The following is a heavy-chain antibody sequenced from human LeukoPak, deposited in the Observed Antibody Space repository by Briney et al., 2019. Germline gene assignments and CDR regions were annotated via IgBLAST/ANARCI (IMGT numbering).Heavy chain of an antibody. CDR1: GFTFSSYS. Sequence: GGSLRLSCAASGFTFSSYSMNWVRQAPGKGLEWVSSISSSSSYIYHADSVKGRFTISRDNAKNSLYLQMNSLRAEDTAVYYCARDLRLDYWGQGTLVTVSS. V-gene: IGHV3-21*01. CDR3: ARDLRLDY. J-gene: IGHJ4*02. CDR2: ISSSSSYI.